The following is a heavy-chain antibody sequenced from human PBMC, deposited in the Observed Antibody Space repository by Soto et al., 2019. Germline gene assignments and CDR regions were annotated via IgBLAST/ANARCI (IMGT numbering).Heavy chain of an antibody. CDR1: GTSNSSYY. CDR3: ARYNSYAIDY. V-gene: IGHV4-59*01. J-gene: IGHJ4*02. D-gene: IGHD2-8*01. CDR2: IHYSGTI. Sequence: PSETLSLTWTVSGTSNSSYYWSGIRQPPGKGLEWIANIHYSGTINYNPSLASRVTLSVDTSKNQFSLKMTSVTAADRAMYFCARYNSYAIDYWGRGTLVTVSS.